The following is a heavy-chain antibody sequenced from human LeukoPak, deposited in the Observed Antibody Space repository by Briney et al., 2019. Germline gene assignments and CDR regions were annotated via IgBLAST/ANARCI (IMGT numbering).Heavy chain of an antibody. CDR3: ARDRVFVDTAMVSPIQYFDY. Sequence: ASVKVSCKASGYTFASYGISWVRQAPGQGLEWMGWIRAYNVNTNYAQKLQGRVTMTTATSTSTAYMELRSLRSDDTAVYYCARDRVFVDTAMVSPIQYFDYWGQGTLVTVSS. V-gene: IGHV1-18*01. J-gene: IGHJ4*02. CDR2: IRAYNVNT. CDR1: GYTFASYG. D-gene: IGHD5-18*01.